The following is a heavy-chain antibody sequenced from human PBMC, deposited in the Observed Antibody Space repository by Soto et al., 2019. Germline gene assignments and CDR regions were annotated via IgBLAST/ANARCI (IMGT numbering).Heavy chain of an antibody. CDR1: GGSISSGGYY. Sequence: QVQLQESGPGLVKPSQTLSLTCTVSGGSISSGGYYWSWIRQHPGKGLEWIGYIYYSGSTYYNPSLKIRVTLAVDTSKNQFSLKLSSVTAADTAVYYCARDPNGYYGMDVWGQGTTVTVSS. D-gene: IGHD7-27*01. V-gene: IGHV4-31*03. J-gene: IGHJ6*02. CDR3: ARDPNGYYGMDV. CDR2: IYYSGST.